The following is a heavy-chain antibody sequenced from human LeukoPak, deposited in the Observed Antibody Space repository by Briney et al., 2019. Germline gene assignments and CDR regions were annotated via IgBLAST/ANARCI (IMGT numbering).Heavy chain of an antibody. V-gene: IGHV3-74*01. CDR1: GFTFTNYW. Sequence: PGGSLRLSCAASGFTFTNYWMHWVRQAPGEGLMWVSRINSDGSSTYYADSVKGRFTISRDNSKNTLYLQMNSLRAEDTAVYYCAKGSSSSGGYFDYWGQGTLVTVSS. CDR2: INSDGSST. J-gene: IGHJ4*02. CDR3: AKGSSSSGGYFDY. D-gene: IGHD6-6*01.